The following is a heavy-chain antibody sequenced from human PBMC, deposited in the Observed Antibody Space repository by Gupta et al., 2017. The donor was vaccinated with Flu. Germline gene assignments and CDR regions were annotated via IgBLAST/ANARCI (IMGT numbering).Heavy chain of an antibody. CDR2: ISYDGSNK. CDR3: AKGWGSGFGYDY. J-gene: IGHJ4*02. V-gene: IGHV3-30*18. D-gene: IGHD7-27*01. Sequence: VRQAPGKGLEWVAVISYDGSNKCYADSVKGRFTISRDNSKNTLYLQMNSLRAEDTAVYYCAKGWGSGFGYDYWGQGTLVTVSS.